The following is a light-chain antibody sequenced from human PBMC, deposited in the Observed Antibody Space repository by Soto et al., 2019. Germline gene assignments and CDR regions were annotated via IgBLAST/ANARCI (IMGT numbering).Light chain of an antibody. J-gene: IGLJ3*02. CDR3: SSYTSTSTPVV. CDR2: DVN. CDR1: SSDVGGYNY. Sequence: QSALTQPASASGSPGQSITISCTGTSSDVGGYNYVSWYQQHPGKAPKLMIYDVNNRPSGVSNRFSGSKSGNTASLTISGLQAEDEADYFCSSYTSTSTPVVFGGGTQLTVL. V-gene: IGLV2-14*01.